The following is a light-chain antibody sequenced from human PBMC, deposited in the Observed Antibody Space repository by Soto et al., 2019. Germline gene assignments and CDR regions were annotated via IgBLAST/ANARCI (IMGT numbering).Light chain of an antibody. J-gene: IGKJ5*01. CDR1: RAIGSA. CDR3: QQFHSYPVT. Sequence: AIQLTQSPSSLSAFVGDRVTITCRASRAIGSALAWYQQTPGEAPKLLIYDASSLQSGVPPRFSGSGSGTDFTLAISSLQPEDFATFYCQQFHSYPVTFGQGTRLEI. V-gene: IGKV1-13*02. CDR2: DAS.